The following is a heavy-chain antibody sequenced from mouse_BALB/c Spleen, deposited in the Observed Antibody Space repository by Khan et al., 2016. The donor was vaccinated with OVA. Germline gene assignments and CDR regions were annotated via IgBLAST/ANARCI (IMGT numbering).Heavy chain of an antibody. Sequence: EVQLVESGPGLVKPSQSLSLTCTVTGYSITSDYAWNWIRQFPGNKLEWMGYISYSGSTNYNSSLKSRISITRDTSKNQFFLQLNSVTTEDTATYDCARDGSRYNYAMDYWGQGTSVTVSS. D-gene: IGHD2-3*01. J-gene: IGHJ4*01. CDR1: GYSITSDYA. CDR2: ISYSGST. V-gene: IGHV3-2*02. CDR3: ARDGSRYNYAMDY.